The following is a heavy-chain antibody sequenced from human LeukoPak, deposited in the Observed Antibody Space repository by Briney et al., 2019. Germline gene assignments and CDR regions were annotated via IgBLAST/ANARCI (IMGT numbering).Heavy chain of an antibody. CDR1: GFTFSSYW. V-gene: IGHV3-23*01. CDR3: ASSDRVKNAFDI. D-gene: IGHD1-14*01. J-gene: IGHJ3*02. CDR2: ISGSGGST. Sequence: QPGGSLRLSCAASGFTFSSYWMSWVRQAPGKGLEWVSAISGSGGSTYYADSVKGRFTISRDNSKNTLYLQMNSLRAEDTAVYYCASSDRVKNAFDIWGQGTMVTVSS.